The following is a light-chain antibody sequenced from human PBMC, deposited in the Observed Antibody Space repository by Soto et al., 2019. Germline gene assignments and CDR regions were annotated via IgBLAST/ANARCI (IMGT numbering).Light chain of an antibody. CDR3: QQYNNWPPWT. V-gene: IGKV3-15*01. CDR2: AAS. Sequence: EIVMTQSPATLSVSPGERATLSCRASQSVGSDLAWYQQKPGQAPRLLLYAASIRAADFPARFSGSGSGTEFTLTISGLQSDDFAVYFCQQYNNWPPWTFGHGTKVDIK. CDR1: QSVGSD. J-gene: IGKJ1*01.